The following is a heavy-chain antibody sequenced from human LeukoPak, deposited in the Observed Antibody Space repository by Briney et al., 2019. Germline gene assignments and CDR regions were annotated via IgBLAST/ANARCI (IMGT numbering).Heavy chain of an antibody. CDR1: GYTFTSYY. V-gene: IGHV1-46*01. CDR3: ARDPALTGYHRGYFDY. J-gene: IGHJ4*02. D-gene: IGHD3-9*01. CDR2: INPSGGST. Sequence: ASVKVSCKASGYTFTSYYMHWVRQAPGQGLEWMGIINPSGGSTSYAQKFQGRVTMTRDTSTSTVYMELSSLRSEDTAVYYCARDPALTGYHRGYFDYGGQGTLVTVSS.